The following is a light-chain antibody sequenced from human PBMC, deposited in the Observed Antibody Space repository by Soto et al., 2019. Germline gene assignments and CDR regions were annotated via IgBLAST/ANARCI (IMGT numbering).Light chain of an antibody. CDR3: VTWDNSLRTGV. J-gene: IGLJ3*02. CDR1: RSNIGNNY. CDR2: NNN. Sequence: QSVLTQPPSVSAAPGQKVTISCSGSRSNIGNNYVAWYQQFPGTVPKLLIYNNNGRPSGTPDRFSGSASGTSATLTITGLQTGDEADYFCVTWDNSLRTGVTGGGTKVTVL. V-gene: IGLV1-51*01.